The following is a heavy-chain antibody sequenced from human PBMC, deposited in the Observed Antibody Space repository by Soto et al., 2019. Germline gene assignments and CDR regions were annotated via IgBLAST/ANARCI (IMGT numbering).Heavy chain of an antibody. J-gene: IGHJ4*02. Sequence: EVQLLESGGGLVQPGGSLRLSCAASGFTFSTYAMNWVRQAPGKGLEWVSAISGSGRSTYYADSVKGRFTISRDNSKNTPSLQMSSLRAEDTAIYFCAKDRWGLRNGYDLGDCWGQGTLVTVSS. D-gene: IGHD5-12*01. CDR2: ISGSGRST. V-gene: IGHV3-23*01. CDR1: GFTFSTYA. CDR3: AKDRWGLRNGYDLGDC.